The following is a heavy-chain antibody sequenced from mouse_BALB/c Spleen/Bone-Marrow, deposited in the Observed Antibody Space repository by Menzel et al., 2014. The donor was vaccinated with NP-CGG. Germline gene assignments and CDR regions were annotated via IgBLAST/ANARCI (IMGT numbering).Heavy chain of an antibody. CDR2: IDPYNGGT. CDR1: GYAFTSYN. V-gene: IGHV1S135*01. D-gene: IGHD1-1*01. Sequence: CGPELVKPGASVKVSCKASGYAFTSYNMYWVKQSHGKSLEWIGYIDPYNGGTSYNQKFKGKATLTVDKSSSTAYMHLNSLTSEDSAVYYCARHSYYGSSLFDYWGQGTTLTVSS. J-gene: IGHJ2*01. CDR3: ARHSYYGSSLFDY.